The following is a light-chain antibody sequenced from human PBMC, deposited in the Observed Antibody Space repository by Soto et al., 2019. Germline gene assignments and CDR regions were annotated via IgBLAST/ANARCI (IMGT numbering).Light chain of an antibody. V-gene: IGLV2-8*01. CDR1: SSDVGGYNY. CDR3: SSYAGSNNLYV. CDR2: EVS. Sequence: ALTQPPSASGSPGQSVTISCTGTSSDVGGYNYVSWYQQHPGKAPKLMIYEVSKRPSGVPDRFSGSKSGNTASLTVSGLQAEDEADYYCSSYAGSNNLYVFGTGTKSPS. J-gene: IGLJ1*01.